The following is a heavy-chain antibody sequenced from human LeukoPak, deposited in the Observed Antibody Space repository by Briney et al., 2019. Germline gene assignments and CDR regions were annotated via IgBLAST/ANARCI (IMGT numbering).Heavy chain of an antibody. V-gene: IGHV3-33*01. CDR2: IWYDGSNN. CDR3: ARGIVGATLPDAFDI. D-gene: IGHD1-26*01. Sequence: GESLRLSCAASGXTFSSYGMHWVRQAPGKGLEWVGVIWYDGSNNYYADSVKGRFTISRDNSKNTLYLQMNSLRAEDTAVYYCARGIVGATLPDAFDIWGQGTMVTVSS. J-gene: IGHJ3*02. CDR1: GXTFSSYG.